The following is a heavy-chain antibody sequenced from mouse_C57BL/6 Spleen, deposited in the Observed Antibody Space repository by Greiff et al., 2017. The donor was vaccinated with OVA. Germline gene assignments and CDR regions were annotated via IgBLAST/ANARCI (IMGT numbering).Heavy chain of an antibody. CDR2: IDPEDGET. CDR3: ALPRCYAMDY. J-gene: IGHJ4*01. V-gene: IGHV14-2*01. CDR1: GFNIKDYY. D-gene: IGHD5-5*01. Sequence: VQLQQSGAELVKPGASVKVSCTASGFNIKDYYMHWVKQRTEQGLEWIGRIDPEDGETKYAPKLQGKATITVDTSSNKAYLQLSSLTSEDTSVYYCALPRCYAMDYWGQGTSVTVSS.